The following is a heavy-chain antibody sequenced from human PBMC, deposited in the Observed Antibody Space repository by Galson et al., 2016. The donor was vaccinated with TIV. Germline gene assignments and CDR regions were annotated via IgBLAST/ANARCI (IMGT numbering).Heavy chain of an antibody. D-gene: IGHD4-17*01. CDR3: ARDLDSTVTAPFDY. CDR1: GYTFTGYY. V-gene: IGHV1-2*02. J-gene: IGHJ4*02. CDR2: INPNSGDT. Sequence: SVKVSCKASGYTFTGYYMHWVRLAPGQGLEWMGWINPNSGDTNYAQNFQDRVTMTRDTSIRTAYMELSRLKSDDTAVYYCARDLDSTVTAPFDYWGQGTLVTISS.